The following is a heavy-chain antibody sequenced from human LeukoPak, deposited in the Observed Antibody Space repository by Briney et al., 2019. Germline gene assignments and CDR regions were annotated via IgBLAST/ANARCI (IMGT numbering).Heavy chain of an antibody. V-gene: IGHV1-2*02. CDR3: ARDAYYDYVWGSYRYGDY. Sequence: ASVKVSCKTSGYILTDYYMHWVRQAPGQGLEWMGWINPNNDGTNYAQKFQGRVTMTRDTSISTAYMELSRLRSDDTAVYYCARDAYYDYVWGSYRYGDYWGQGTLVTVSS. J-gene: IGHJ4*02. D-gene: IGHD3-16*02. CDR2: INPNNDGT. CDR1: GYILTDYY.